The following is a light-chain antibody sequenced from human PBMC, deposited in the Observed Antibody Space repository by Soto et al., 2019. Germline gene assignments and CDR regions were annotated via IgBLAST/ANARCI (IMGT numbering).Light chain of an antibody. CDR3: QQYNTYPWA. CDR1: QAIDTY. Sequence: DIQLTQSPSFLSASVGDRVTITCRASQAIDTYLAWYQQKPGKAPKLLIYAASLLQSGVPSRFSGSGSGTEFTLTINSLQPEDFASYYCQQYNTYPWAFGQGTKVEVK. J-gene: IGKJ1*01. CDR2: AAS. V-gene: IGKV1-9*01.